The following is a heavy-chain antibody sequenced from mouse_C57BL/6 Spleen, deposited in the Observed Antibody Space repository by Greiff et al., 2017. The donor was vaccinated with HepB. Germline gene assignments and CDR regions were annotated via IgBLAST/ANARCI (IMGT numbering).Heavy chain of an antibody. V-gene: IGHV5-17*01. CDR2: ISSGSSTI. CDR1: GFTFSDYG. Sequence: EVKLVESGGGLVKPGGSLKLSCAASGFTFSDYGMHWVRQAPEKGLEWVAYISSGSSTIYYADTVKGRFTISRDNAKNTLFLQMNSLRSEDTAMYYCARRDYGSSNYFDYWGQGTTLTVSS. D-gene: IGHD1-1*01. J-gene: IGHJ2*01. CDR3: ARRDYGSSNYFDY.